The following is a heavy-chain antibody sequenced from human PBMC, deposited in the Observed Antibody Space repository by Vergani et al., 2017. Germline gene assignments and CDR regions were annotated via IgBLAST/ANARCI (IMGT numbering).Heavy chain of an antibody. V-gene: IGHV1-69*02. CDR1: GGTFSSYT. J-gene: IGHJ6*03. CDR2: IIPILGIA. Sequence: QVQLVQSGAEVKKPGSSVKVSCKASGGTFSSYTISWVRQAPGTGLEWMGRIIPILGIANYAQKFQGRVTITADKSTSTAYMDLSSLRSEDTAVYSCARVASYYPTTGADYYYMDVWGKGTTVTVSS. D-gene: IGHD3-10*01. CDR3: ARVASYYPTTGADYYYMDV.